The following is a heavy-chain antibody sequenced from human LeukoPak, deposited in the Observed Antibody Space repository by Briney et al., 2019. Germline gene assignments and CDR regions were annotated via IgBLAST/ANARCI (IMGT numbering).Heavy chain of an antibody. J-gene: IGHJ4*02. CDR3: ARMYSGYDFTDY. D-gene: IGHD5-12*01. CDR2: INHSGST. CDR1: GGSFSGYY. V-gene: IGHV4-34*01. Sequence: SETLSLTCAVYGGSFSGYYWSWIRQPPGKGLEWIGEINHSGSTNYNPSLKSRVTISVDTSKNQFSLKLSSVTAADTAVYYCARMYSGYDFTDYWGQGTLVTVSS.